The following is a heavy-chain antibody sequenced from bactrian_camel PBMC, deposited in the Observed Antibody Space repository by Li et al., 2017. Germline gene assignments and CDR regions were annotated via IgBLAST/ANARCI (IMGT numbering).Heavy chain of an antibody. CDR3: AAKSPGGGWYSPGSYNY. V-gene: IGHV3S66*01. J-gene: IGHJ4*01. Sequence: VQLVESGGDSVQAGGSLRLSCTGSGFTFNDDDMGWFRQTPGKEREEVATIYTLDDSTYYSDSVKGRFTISHDNANDTTFLQMNSLMPEDSAMYYCAAKSPGGGWYSPGSYNYWGQGTQVTVS. D-gene: IGHD6*01. CDR2: IYTLDDST. CDR1: GFTFNDDD.